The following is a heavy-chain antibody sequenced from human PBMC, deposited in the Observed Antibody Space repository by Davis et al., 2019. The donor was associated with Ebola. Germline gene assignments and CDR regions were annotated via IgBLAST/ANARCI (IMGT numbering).Heavy chain of an antibody. CDR1: GGSISSSSYY. V-gene: IGHV4-39*01. D-gene: IGHD3-3*01. CDR3: ARRYYDFWSGYYIANWFDP. J-gene: IGHJ5*02. CDR2: IYYSGST. Sequence: SETLSLTCTVSGGSISSSSYYWGWIRQPPGKGLEWIGSIYYSGSTYYNPSLKSRVTISVDTSKNQFSLKLSSVTAADTAVYYCARRYYDFWSGYYIANWFDPWGQGTLVTVSS.